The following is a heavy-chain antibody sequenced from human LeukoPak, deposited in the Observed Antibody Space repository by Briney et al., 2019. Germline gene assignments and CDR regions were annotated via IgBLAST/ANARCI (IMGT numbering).Heavy chain of an antibody. Sequence: PGGSLRLSCAASGFTFSSYWMSWVRQAPGKGLGWVASIKQDGSEKYCVDSVKGRFTISRDNANNSLYLQMNSLRADDTAVYYCARDIGLRKAAPPGWFDPWGQGDLVTVSS. D-gene: IGHD6-6*01. V-gene: IGHV3-7*01. CDR2: IKQDGSEK. J-gene: IGHJ5*02. CDR3: ARDIGLRKAAPPGWFDP. CDR1: GFTFSSYW.